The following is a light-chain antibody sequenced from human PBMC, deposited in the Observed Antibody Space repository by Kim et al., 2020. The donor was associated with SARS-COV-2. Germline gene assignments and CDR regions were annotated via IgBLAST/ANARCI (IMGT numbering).Light chain of an antibody. CDR2: DTS. CDR3: QQRFA. CDR1: QYIGDY. V-gene: IGKV1-33*01. J-gene: IGKJ3*01. Sequence: SALSASVGDKVTITCQASQYIGDYLNWYQQKPGKAPELLIYDTSNLEGEVPSMFSATKSGTDFTFTISNLQAEDVATYYCQQRFAFGPGTKVDIK.